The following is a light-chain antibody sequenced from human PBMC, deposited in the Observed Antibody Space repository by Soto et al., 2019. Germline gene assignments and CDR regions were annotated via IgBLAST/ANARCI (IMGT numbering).Light chain of an antibody. J-gene: IGLJ1*01. CDR3: AVYMGRGXLYV. V-gene: IGLV8-61*01. CDR2: STN. CDR1: SGSVSTSNY. Sequence: QTLVTQEPSFSVSPGGTVTLTCALSSGSVSTSNYPSWYRQTPGQPPRTVIYSTNTRSSGFPDRFYGSILVDKAALTITRAQEDDEYVYYCAVYMGRGXLYVFGRGTKVXV.